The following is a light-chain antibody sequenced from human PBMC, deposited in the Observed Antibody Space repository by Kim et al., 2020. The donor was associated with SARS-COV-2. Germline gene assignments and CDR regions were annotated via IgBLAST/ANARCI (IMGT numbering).Light chain of an antibody. V-gene: IGLV9-49*01. CDR3: GADHGSGSNFVVV. CDR1: SGYSNYK. J-gene: IGLJ3*02. CDR2: VGTGGIVG. Sequence: TCTLSSGYSNYKVDWYQQRPGKGPRFVMRVGTGGIVGSKGDGIPDRFSVLGSGLNRYLTIKNIQEEDESDYHCGADHGSGSNFVVVFGGGTQLTVL.